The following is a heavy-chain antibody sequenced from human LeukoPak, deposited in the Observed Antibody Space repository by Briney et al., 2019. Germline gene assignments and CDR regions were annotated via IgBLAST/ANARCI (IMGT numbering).Heavy chain of an antibody. Sequence: ASVKVSCKASEYTFSVYHIHWVRQAPGQGLEWMAWINPDSGDTNYAQKFQGRVTMTRDTSISTAYMEVSSLRSGDTAVYYCALILGGSWAFDYWGQGTLVTVSS. CDR3: ALILGGSWAFDY. CDR1: EYTFSVYH. D-gene: IGHD6-13*01. CDR2: INPDSGDT. J-gene: IGHJ4*02. V-gene: IGHV1-2*02.